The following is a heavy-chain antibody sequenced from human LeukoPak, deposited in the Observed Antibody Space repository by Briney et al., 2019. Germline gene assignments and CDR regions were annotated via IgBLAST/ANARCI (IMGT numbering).Heavy chain of an antibody. V-gene: IGHV4-59*01. D-gene: IGHD3-22*01. CDR2: IYNSGSP. Sequence: PSETLSLTCGVNGGSFSNYYCTWIRQPPGKGLEWIGYIYNSGSPNYNPSLQSRVTMSVDTSKNQFSLRLNSLTAADTAVYYCARTARSGYPNYYYYMDVWGKGTTVTVSS. CDR3: ARTARSGYPNYYYYMDV. CDR1: GGSFSNYY. J-gene: IGHJ6*03.